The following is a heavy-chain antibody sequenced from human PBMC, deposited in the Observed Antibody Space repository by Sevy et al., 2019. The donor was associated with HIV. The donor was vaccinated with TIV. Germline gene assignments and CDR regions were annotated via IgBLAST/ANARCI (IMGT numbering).Heavy chain of an antibody. V-gene: IGHV3-30-3*01. Sequence: GGSLRLSCEASGFTFTRYAFHWVRQAPGKGLEWVAVISKEGTNKYYIDSVKGRFTISRDNSGNTRFLQMERLRAGDTAMYFCARDPHAVPHWGSFDSWGQGTLVTVSS. CDR1: GFTFTRYA. J-gene: IGHJ4*02. CDR2: ISKEGTNK. D-gene: IGHD3-16*01. CDR3: ARDPHAVPHWGSFDS.